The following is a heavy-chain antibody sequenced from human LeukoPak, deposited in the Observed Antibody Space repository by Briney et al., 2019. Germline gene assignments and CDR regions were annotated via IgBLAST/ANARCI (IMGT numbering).Heavy chain of an antibody. Sequence: SETLSLTCAVYGGSFSGYYWSWIRQPPGKGLEWIGEINHSGSTNYNPSLKSRVTISGDTSKNQFSLKLSSVTAADTAVYYCARVPTGYRYFDLWGRGTLVTVSS. CDR3: ARVPTGYRYFDL. V-gene: IGHV4-34*01. CDR1: GGSFSGYY. D-gene: IGHD2-8*02. J-gene: IGHJ2*01. CDR2: INHSGST.